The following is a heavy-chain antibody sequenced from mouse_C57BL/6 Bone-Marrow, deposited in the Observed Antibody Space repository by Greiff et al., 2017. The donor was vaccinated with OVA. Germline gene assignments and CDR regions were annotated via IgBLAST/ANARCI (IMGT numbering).Heavy chain of an antibody. J-gene: IGHJ3*01. CDR3: TRWKLAGVQAY. V-gene: IGHV1-15*01. CDR1: GYTFTDYE. Sequence: VQLQQSGAELVRPGASVTLSCKASGYTFTDYEMHWVKQTPVHGLEWIGAIDPETGGTAYNQKFKGKAILTADKSSSTAYMELRSLTSEDSAVYYCTRWKLAGVQAYWGQGTLVTVSA. D-gene: IGHD1-1*02. CDR2: IDPETGGT.